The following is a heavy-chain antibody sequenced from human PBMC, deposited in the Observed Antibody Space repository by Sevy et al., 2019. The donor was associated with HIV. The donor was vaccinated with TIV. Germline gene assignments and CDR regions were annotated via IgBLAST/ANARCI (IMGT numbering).Heavy chain of an antibody. CDR2: ISVDGTNK. V-gene: IGHV3-30*03. Sequence: GGSLRLSCAASGFTVTNYVIHWVRQAPGKGLEWVALISVDGTNKQYANSVKGRFPISSDDPKHTVYVEMTILTVEDTALYYCVRETGGSGSAGFFGDWGQGTLVTVSS. CDR1: GFTVTNYV. D-gene: IGHD3-22*01. J-gene: IGHJ4*02. CDR3: VRETGGSGSAGFFGD.